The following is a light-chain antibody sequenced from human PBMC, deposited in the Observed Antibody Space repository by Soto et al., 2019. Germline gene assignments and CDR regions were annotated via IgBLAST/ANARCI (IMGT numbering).Light chain of an antibody. CDR2: AAS. Sequence: DIQMTQSPSSLSASVGDRVTITCQASQGISDSLGWYQQNAGKSPKLLIYAASNLQSGVPSRFSGSGSGTDFSLTISSLQPEDVATYYCQTYNSARVTFGGGTKVEIK. V-gene: IGKV1-27*01. CDR1: QGISDS. CDR3: QTYNSARVT. J-gene: IGKJ4*01.